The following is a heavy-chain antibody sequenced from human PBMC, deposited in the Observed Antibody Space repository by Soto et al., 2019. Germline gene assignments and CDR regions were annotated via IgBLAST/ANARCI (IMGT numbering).Heavy chain of an antibody. CDR3: ARRPPPTYYYDSSGYAGAFDI. D-gene: IGHD3-22*01. CDR1: GYSISSGYY. Sequence: SETLSLTCAVSGYSISSGYYWGWIRQPPGKGLEWIGSIYHSGSTYYNPSLKSRVTISVDTSKNQFSLKLSSVTAADTAVYYCARRPPPTYYYDSSGYAGAFDIWGQGTMVTVSS. CDR2: IYHSGST. V-gene: IGHV4-38-2*01. J-gene: IGHJ3*02.